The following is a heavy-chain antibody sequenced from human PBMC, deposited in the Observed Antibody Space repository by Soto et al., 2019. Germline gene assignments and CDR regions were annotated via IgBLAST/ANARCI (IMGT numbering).Heavy chain of an antibody. J-gene: IGHJ5*02. Sequence: QWQLQESGPGLVKPSETLSLTCSVSGASVTGTTYYWGWIRQSTGKGLEWIGNIYHNGRTDYKPSLKNRVAIYIDASKTQFPLRLTSVTAADTAMYYCVRQVTGTRRFNWLDPWGQGTLVTVSS. CDR1: GASVTGTTYY. CDR3: VRQVTGTRRFNWLDP. D-gene: IGHD6-19*01. CDR2: IYHNGRT. V-gene: IGHV4-39*01.